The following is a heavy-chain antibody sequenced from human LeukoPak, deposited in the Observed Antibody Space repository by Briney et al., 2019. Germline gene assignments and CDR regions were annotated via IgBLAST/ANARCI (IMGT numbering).Heavy chain of an antibody. CDR2: ISGSGGNT. CDR1: GFTFSSYS. D-gene: IGHD3-10*01. J-gene: IGHJ5*02. Sequence: PGGSLRLSCAASGFTFSSYSMTWVRLAPGKGLEWVSVISGSGGNTVYADSVKGRFTISRDNSKNTLYLQMNSLRAEDTTVYYCAKPSMSRTGRSWFDAWGQGTLVTVSS. V-gene: IGHV3-23*01. CDR3: AKPSMSRTGRSWFDA.